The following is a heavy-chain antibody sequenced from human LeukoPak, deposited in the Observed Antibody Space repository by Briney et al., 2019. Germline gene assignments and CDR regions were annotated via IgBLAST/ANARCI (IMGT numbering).Heavy chain of an antibody. CDR2: ISSSGSTI. CDR1: GITFSSYT. D-gene: IGHD3-3*01. V-gene: IGHV3-48*03. Sequence: PGGSLRLSCAASGITFSSYTMNWVRQAPGKGLEWVSYISSSGSTIYYADSVKGRFTISRDNAKNSLYLQMNSLRAEDTAVYYCARVGFFGSFDYWGQGTLVTVSS. J-gene: IGHJ4*02. CDR3: ARVGFFGSFDY.